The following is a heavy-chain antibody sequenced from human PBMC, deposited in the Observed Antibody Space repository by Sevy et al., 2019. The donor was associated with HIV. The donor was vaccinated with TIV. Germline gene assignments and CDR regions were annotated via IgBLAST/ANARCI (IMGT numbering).Heavy chain of an antibody. Sequence: ASVKVSCKASGYTFTSYGISWVRQAPGQGLEWMGWISAYNGNTNYAQKLQGRVTMTTDTSTITAYMELRSLRADDTAVYYCARKLTGFGVYNWFDPWGQGTLVTVSS. V-gene: IGHV1-18*01. J-gene: IGHJ5*02. CDR1: GYTFTSYG. CDR2: ISAYNGNT. D-gene: IGHD3-10*01. CDR3: ARKLTGFGVYNWFDP.